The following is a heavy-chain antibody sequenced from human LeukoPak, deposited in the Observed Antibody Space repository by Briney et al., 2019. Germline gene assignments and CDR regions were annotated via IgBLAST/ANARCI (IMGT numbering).Heavy chain of an antibody. CDR3: ARGTDYDFWSGYYRYYYYYMDV. V-gene: IGHV7-4-1*02. Sequence: ASVKVSCKASGYTFTDYYMHWVRQAPGQGLEWMGWINTNTGNPTYAQGFTGRFVFSLDTSVSTAYLQISSLKAEDTAVYYCARGTDYDFWSGYYRYYYYYMDVWGKGTTVTVSS. CDR2: INTNTGNP. D-gene: IGHD3-3*01. CDR1: GYTFTDYY. J-gene: IGHJ6*03.